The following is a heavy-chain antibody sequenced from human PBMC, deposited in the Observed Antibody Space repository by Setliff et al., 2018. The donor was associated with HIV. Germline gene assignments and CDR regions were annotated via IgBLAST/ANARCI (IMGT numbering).Heavy chain of an antibody. CDR3: ARVPEIQLSGLVTSWGAFDV. V-gene: IGHV1-69*13. J-gene: IGHJ3*01. D-gene: IGHD3-3*01. Sequence: SVKVSCKASGDIINRYAISWVRQAPGQGLEWMGGIISLFGVANYAQMFQGRVTFTADESTRTAYMELSSLRSEDTAVYYCARVPEIQLSGLVTSWGAFDVWGQGTRVTVSS. CDR2: IISLFGVA. CDR1: GDIINRYA.